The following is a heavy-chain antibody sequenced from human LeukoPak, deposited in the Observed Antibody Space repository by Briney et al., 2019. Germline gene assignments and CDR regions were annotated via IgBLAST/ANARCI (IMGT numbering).Heavy chain of an antibody. D-gene: IGHD3-3*01. J-gene: IGHJ4*02. CDR3: AREGYYDFWSGYSTIDY. CDR2: INPSSGGT. V-gene: IGHV1-2*02. Sequence: GASVKVSCKASGYTFTSYGISWVRQAPGQGLEWMGWINPSSGGTNYAQKFQGRVTMTRDTSISTAYMELSRLRSDDTAVYYCAREGYYDFWSGYSTIDYWGQGTLVTVSS. CDR1: GYTFTSYG.